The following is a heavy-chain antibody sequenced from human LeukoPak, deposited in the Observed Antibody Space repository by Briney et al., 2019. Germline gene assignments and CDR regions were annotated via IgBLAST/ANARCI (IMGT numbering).Heavy chain of an antibody. D-gene: IGHD4-11*01. V-gene: IGHV4-34*01. Sequence: SETLSLTCAVFGGSFSGQYWSWIRQPPGKGLEWIGEVNHRGSTTYNPSLKSRVTISVDTSKSQFSLKVRSLTAADTAVYYCARDRYSNSFYYYYAMDVWGQGTTVTVSS. CDR1: GGSFSGQY. CDR2: VNHRGST. J-gene: IGHJ6*02. CDR3: ARDRYSNSFYYYYAMDV.